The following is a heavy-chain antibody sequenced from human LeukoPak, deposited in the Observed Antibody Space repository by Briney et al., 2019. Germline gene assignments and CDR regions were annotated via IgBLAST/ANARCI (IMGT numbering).Heavy chain of an antibody. D-gene: IGHD2-21*01. CDR2: IIPILGIA. CDR1: GGTFSSYA. V-gene: IGHV1-69*10. CDR3: ARDYPSGRGECLCGCFDP. J-gene: IGHJ5*02. Sequence: ASVTVSCKASGGTFSSYAISWVRQAPGQGLEWMGRIIPILGIANYAQKVQGRVTITPDKSTSTAYMELSSLRSEDTAVYYCARDYPSGRGECLCGCFDPWGQGTLVTVSS.